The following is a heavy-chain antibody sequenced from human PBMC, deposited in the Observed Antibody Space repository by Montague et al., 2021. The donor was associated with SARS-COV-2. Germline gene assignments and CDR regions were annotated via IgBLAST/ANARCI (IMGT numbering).Heavy chain of an antibody. J-gene: IGHJ4*02. Sequence: SETLSLTCTVSNASITTSNWWTWVRQAPGKGLEWVGEIHHSGTLNYNPSLKSRVTISVDTSKNHFSLNLNSVTAAATALYFSARRIRITVFRGVPLTTHSLESWGQGIMVTVSS. CDR3: ARRIRITVFRGVPLTTHSLES. CDR2: IHHSGTL. CDR1: NASITTSNW. D-gene: IGHD3-10*01. V-gene: IGHV4/OR15-8*01.